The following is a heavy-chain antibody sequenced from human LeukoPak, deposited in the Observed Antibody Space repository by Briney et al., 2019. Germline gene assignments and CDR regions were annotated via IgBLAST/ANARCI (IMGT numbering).Heavy chain of an antibody. D-gene: IGHD3-10*01. Sequence: SETLSLTCTVSGGSISSGGYYWRWLRQHPGKGLEWIGYIYYSGSTYYNPSLKSRVTISVDTSKNQFSLKPSSVTAADTAVYYCARVSTGITMVRGAISRNWFDPWGQGTLVTVSS. J-gene: IGHJ5*02. CDR3: ARVSTGITMVRGAISRNWFDP. CDR1: GGSISSGGYY. CDR2: IYYSGST. V-gene: IGHV4-31*03.